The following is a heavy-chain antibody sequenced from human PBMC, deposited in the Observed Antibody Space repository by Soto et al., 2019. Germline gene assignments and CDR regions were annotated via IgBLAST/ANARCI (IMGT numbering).Heavy chain of an antibody. CDR2: ISWNSGSI. V-gene: IGHV3-9*01. CDR3: AKNKSLWPGADAFDI. D-gene: IGHD5-18*01. CDR1: GFTFDDYA. Sequence: GGSLRLSCAASGFTFDDYAMHWVRQAPGKGLEWVSGISWNSGSIGYADSVKGRFTISRDNAKNSLYLQMNSLRAEDTALYYCAKNKSLWPGADAFDIWGQGTMVTVSS. J-gene: IGHJ3*02.